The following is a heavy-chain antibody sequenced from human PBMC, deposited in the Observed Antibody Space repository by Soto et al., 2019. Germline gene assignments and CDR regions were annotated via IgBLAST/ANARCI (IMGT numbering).Heavy chain of an antibody. V-gene: IGHV1-18*01. Sequence: QVQLVQSGAEVKKPGASVKVSCKASGYTFTSYGINWVRQAPRQRLEWMGWISANNGSTHYAQKLQGRGTMTPDTSTSTAYMELRSLRSDDTAVYYCARVQSGYDFAYWGQGTLVTVSS. J-gene: IGHJ4*02. CDR3: ARVQSGYDFAY. CDR2: ISANNGST. CDR1: GYTFTSYG. D-gene: IGHD5-12*01.